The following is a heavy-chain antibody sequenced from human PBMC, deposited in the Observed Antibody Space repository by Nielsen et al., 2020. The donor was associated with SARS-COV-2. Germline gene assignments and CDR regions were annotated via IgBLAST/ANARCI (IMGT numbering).Heavy chain of an antibody. J-gene: IGHJ4*02. CDR1: GLTFTRYA. CDR3: ASDVGGDCRGGSCYQRTEN. D-gene: IGHD2-15*01. CDR2: ISAISGTT. V-gene: IGHV3-23*01. Sequence: GESLKISCSASGLTFTRYAMTWVRQAPGKGLEWVSLISAISGTTYYGDSVKGRFTISRDNSKNTVYLQMDSLRAEDTAVYYYASDVGGDCRGGSCYQRTENWGQGTLVTVSS.